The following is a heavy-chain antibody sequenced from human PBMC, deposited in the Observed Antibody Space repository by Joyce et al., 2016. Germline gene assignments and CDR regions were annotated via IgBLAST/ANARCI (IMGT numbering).Heavy chain of an antibody. J-gene: IGHJ6*02. CDR1: GFTFRSSG. CDR3: AKDRRQSYYYGMDV. Sequence: QVQLVQSGGGVVQPGGSLRLSCAASGFTFRSSGMHWVRQAPGKGLEWVAFTLYDGGNKYYADSVKGRFTISRDNSKNALYLQMSSLRGEDTAVYYCAKDRRQSYYYGMDVWGQGTTVTVSS. V-gene: IGHV3-30*02. CDR2: TLYDGGNK.